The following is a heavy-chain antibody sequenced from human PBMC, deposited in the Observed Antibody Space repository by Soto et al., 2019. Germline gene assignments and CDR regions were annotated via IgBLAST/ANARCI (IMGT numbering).Heavy chain of an antibody. V-gene: IGHV3-21*01. CDR1: GFTFSSYS. CDR3: ARTLKQWLGYFDY. J-gene: IGHJ4*02. D-gene: IGHD6-19*01. CDR2: ISSSSSYI. Sequence: LRLSCAASGFTFSSYSMNWVRQAPGKGLEWVSSISSSSSYIYYADSVKGRFTISRDNAKNSLYLQMNSLRAEDTAVYYCARTLKQWLGYFDYWGQGTLVTVSS.